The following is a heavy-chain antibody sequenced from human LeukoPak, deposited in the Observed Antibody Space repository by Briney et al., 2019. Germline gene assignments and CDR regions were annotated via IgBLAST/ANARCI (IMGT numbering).Heavy chain of an antibody. J-gene: IGHJ4*02. CDR3: ASGYDSLTGFYYFDY. CDR2: IYSGGST. Sequence: GGSLRLSCAASGFTVSSNYMSWVRPAPGKGLEWVSVIYSGGSTYYADSVKGRFTISRDNSKNTLYLQMNSLRAEDTAVYYCASGYDSLTGFYYFDYWGQGTLVTVSS. D-gene: IGHD3-9*01. CDR1: GFTVSSNY. V-gene: IGHV3-53*01.